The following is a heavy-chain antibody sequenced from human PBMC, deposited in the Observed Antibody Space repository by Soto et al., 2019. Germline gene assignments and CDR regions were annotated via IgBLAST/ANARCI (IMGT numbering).Heavy chain of an antibody. D-gene: IGHD2-2*01. CDR2: ISGSGGST. Sequence: PGGSLRLSCAASGFTFSNACMSWVRQAPGKGLEWVSAISGSGGSTYYADSVKGRFTISRDNSKNTLYLQMNSLRAEDTAVYYCAKKGEIVVVPAAMVYFQHWGQGTLVTSPQ. CDR1: GFTFSNAC. J-gene: IGHJ1*01. CDR3: AKKGEIVVVPAAMVYFQH. V-gene: IGHV3-23*01.